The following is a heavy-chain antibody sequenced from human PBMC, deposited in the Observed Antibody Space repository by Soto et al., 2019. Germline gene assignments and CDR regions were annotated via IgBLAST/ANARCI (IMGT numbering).Heavy chain of an antibody. Sequence: PGGSLRLSCAASGFTFSSYSMNWVRQAPGKGLEWVSSISSSSSYIYYADSVKGRFTISRDNAKNSLYLQMDRLRAEDTAVNYCATSSGTSLWGQGTTVTVSS. V-gene: IGHV3-21*01. D-gene: IGHD1-1*01. CDR3: ATSSGTSL. J-gene: IGHJ6*02. CDR2: ISSSSSYI. CDR1: GFTFSSYS.